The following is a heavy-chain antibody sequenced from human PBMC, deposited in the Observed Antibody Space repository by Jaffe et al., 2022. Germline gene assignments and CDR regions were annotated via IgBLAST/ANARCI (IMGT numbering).Heavy chain of an antibody. CDR1: GYTFIGYY. Sequence: QVQLVQSGAEVKKPGASVKVSCKASGYTFIGYYMHWVRQAPGQGLEWMGRINPNSGGTNFAQKFQGRVTMTRDTSISTAYMELSRLRSDDTAVYYCARVRYSGNDQGYFQHWGQGTLVTVYS. CDR3: ARVRYSGNDQGYFQH. D-gene: IGHD5-12*01. J-gene: IGHJ1*01. V-gene: IGHV1-2*06. CDR2: INPNSGGT.